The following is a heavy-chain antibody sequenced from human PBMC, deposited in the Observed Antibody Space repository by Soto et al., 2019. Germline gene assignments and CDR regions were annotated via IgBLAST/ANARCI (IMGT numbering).Heavy chain of an antibody. CDR3: TTLPMITFGGVIVCYYYGMDV. CDR1: GFTFSNAW. V-gene: IGHV3-15*01. CDR2: IKSKTDGGTT. D-gene: IGHD3-16*02. J-gene: IGHJ6*02. Sequence: GGSLRLSCAASGFTFSNAWMSWVRQAPGKGLEWVGRIKSKTDGGTTDYAAPVKGRFTISRDDSKNTLYLQMNSLKTEDTAVYYCTTLPMITFGGVIVCYYYGMDVWGQGTTVTVSS.